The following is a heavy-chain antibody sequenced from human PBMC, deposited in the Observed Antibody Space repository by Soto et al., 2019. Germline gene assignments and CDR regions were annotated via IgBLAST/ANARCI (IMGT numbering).Heavy chain of an antibody. CDR1: GCTFTSSA. CDR2: IVVGSGNT. J-gene: IGHJ4*02. V-gene: IGHV1-58*01. CDR3: AALGDRPGPFAPVDY. Sequence: GASGKGSCKASGCTFTSSAVQWVRQARGQRLEWIGWIVVGSGNTNYAQKFQERVTITRDMSTSTAYMELSSLRSEDTAVYYCAALGDRPGPFAPVDYWGEGTLVTVSS.